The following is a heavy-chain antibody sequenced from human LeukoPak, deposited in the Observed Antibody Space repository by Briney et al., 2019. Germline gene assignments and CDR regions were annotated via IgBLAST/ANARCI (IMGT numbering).Heavy chain of an antibody. Sequence: PSETLSLTCTVSGGSITSYYWSWIRQPPGKGLEWIGYIYYSGSTNYNSSLKSRVTISVDTSKNQFSLKLSSVTAADTAVYYCARGGVNYKIAGPWGQGALVTVSS. J-gene: IGHJ5*02. CDR3: ARGGVNYKIAGP. D-gene: IGHD3-10*01. V-gene: IGHV4-59*01. CDR1: GGSITSYY. CDR2: IYYSGST.